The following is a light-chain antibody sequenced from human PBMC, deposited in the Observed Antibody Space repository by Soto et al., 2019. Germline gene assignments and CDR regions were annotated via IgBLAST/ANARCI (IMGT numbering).Light chain of an antibody. J-gene: IGLJ2*01. Sequence: QSVLTQPPSVSGAPGQRVTISCTGSSSNIGAGYDVHWYQQLPGTAHKLLIYGNSNRPSGVPDRFSGSKSGTSASLAITGLQAEDEADYYCQSYDSSLSAVVLGGGTKLTVL. CDR3: QSYDSSLSAVV. CDR2: GNS. CDR1: SSNIGAGYD. V-gene: IGLV1-40*01.